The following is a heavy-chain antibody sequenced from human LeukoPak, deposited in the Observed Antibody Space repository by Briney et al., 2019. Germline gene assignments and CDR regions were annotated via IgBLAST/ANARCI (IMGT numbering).Heavy chain of an antibody. Sequence: ASVEVSCKASGHTFTSYGISWVRQAPGHGLEWMGWMSAYNGATNYAHKFQGRVTMTTDTPTTTAYMELRSLRSDDTAVYYCARQQLEWATIRNLGYYQYYYMDVWGKGTTVTVSS. CDR2: MSAYNGAT. CDR3: ARQQLEWATIRNLGYYQYYYMDV. CDR1: GHTFTSYG. J-gene: IGHJ6*03. D-gene: IGHD1-1*01. V-gene: IGHV1-18*01.